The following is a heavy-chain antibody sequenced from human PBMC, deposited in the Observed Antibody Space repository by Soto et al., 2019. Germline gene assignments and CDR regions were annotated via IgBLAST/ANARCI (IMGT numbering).Heavy chain of an antibody. CDR2: ISGGSSRI. Sequence: GGSLRLSCAASGFSFSTYDMNWVRQAPGKGLEWVSYISGGSSRIFYADSVKGRFTISRDNAKNSLYLQMNSLRDEDTGVYCCARVIYGGWSTVKDYYYYAMDVWGRETRVSGSS. J-gene: IGHJ6*02. CDR3: ARVIYGGWSTVKDYYYYAMDV. D-gene: IGHD4-17*01. V-gene: IGHV3-48*02. CDR1: GFSFSTYD.